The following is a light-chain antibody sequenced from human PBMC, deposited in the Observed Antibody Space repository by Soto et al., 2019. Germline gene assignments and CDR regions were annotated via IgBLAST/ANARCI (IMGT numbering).Light chain of an antibody. CDR2: EVS. CDR1: SSNIGGYNY. V-gene: IGLV2-14*01. J-gene: IGLJ2*01. Sequence: QSALTQPASVSGSPGQSITISCTGTSSNIGGYNYVSWYQQHPGKAPKLIIFEVSSRPSEVSNRFSASKSGNTASLTISGLQAEDEADYYCSSYISSDTRVFGGGTQLTVL. CDR3: SSYISSDTRV.